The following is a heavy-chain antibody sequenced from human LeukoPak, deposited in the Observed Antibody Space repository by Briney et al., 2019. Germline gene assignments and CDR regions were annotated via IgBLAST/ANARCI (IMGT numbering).Heavy chain of an antibody. J-gene: IGHJ4*02. V-gene: IGHV3-21*01. CDR2: ISSSSSYI. Sequence: GGSLRLSCAASGFTFSSYSMNWVRQAPGKGLEWVSSISSSSSYIYYADSVKGRFTISRDNAKNSLYLQMNSLRAEDTAVYYCARGPGDYAWGRNDYWGQGTLVTVSS. CDR3: ARGPGDYAWGRNDY. CDR1: GFTFSSYS. D-gene: IGHD3-16*01.